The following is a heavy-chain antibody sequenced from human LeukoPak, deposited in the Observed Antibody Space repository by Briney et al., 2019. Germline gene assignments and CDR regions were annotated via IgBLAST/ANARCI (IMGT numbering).Heavy chain of an antibody. J-gene: IGHJ3*02. V-gene: IGHV1-8*01. D-gene: IGHD5-18*01. CDR1: GYTFTSYD. CDR3: ARGNRYSYGGTTPVDDAFDI. Sequence: GASVKVSCKASGYTFTSYDINWVRQATGQGLEWMGWMNPNSGNTGYAQKFQGRVTMTRNTSISTAYMELSSLRSEDTAVYYCARGNRYSYGGTTPVDDAFDIWGQGTMVTVSS. CDR2: MNPNSGNT.